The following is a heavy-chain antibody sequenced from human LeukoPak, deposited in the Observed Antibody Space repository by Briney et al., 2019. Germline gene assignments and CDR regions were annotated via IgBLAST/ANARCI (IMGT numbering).Heavy chain of an antibody. CDR2: IYHSGST. D-gene: IGHD3-3*01. V-gene: IGHV4-38-2*01. Sequence: SETLSLTCAVSGYSISSGYYWGWIRQPPGKGLEWIGSIYHSGSTYYNPSLKSRVTISVDTSKNQFSLKLSSVTAADTAVYYCARHIYDFWSGYEDYRGQGTLVTVSS. CDR3: ARHIYDFWSGYEDY. J-gene: IGHJ4*02. CDR1: GYSISSGYY.